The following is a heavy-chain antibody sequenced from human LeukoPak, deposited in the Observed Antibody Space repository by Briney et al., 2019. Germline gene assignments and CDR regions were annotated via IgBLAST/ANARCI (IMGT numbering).Heavy chain of an antibody. CDR1: GFTFDDYG. CDR3: ASLSGGGYYYYYMDV. CDR2: INWNGGST. J-gene: IGHJ6*03. V-gene: IGHV3-20*04. Sequence: PGGSLRLSCAASGFTFDDYGMSWVRQAPGKGLEWVSCINWNGGSTGYAESVKGRFTISRDNAKNSLYLQMNNLRAEDTALYYCASLSGGGYYYYYMDVWGKGTTVTVSS. D-gene: IGHD3-16*01.